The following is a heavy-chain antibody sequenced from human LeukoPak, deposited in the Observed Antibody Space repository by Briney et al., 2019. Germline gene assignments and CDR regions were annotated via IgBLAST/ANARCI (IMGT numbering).Heavy chain of an antibody. CDR3: ASGGGGVVTAVSNGYFQH. V-gene: IGHV1-69*01. CDR2: IIPIFGTA. CDR1: GGTFSSYA. Sequence: APVKLCCTASGGTFSSYAISWVRQSPGQGLEWMGGIIPIFGTASSAKTFQGRVTFTADESTSTTYMELSSLRSEDTAVYYCASGGGGVVTAVSNGYFQHWGQGTLVTVSS. D-gene: IGHD2-15*01. J-gene: IGHJ1*01.